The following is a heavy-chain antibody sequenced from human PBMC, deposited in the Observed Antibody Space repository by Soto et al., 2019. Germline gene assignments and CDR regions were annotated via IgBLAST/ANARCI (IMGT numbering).Heavy chain of an antibody. CDR2: VSGRGGSA. Sequence: EVQLLESGGGLVQRGGSLRLSCAASGFIFNNYAMTWVRQAPGKGLEWVARVSGRGGSAYYADSVKGRLTISRDNSNNTRYLPMTTVRGEDTAVYYCVRRAGGAVVWYYDLWGRGTLVSVFS. J-gene: IGHJ2*01. CDR1: GFIFNNYA. D-gene: IGHD2-21*01. CDR3: VRRAGGAVVWYYDL. V-gene: IGHV3-23*01.